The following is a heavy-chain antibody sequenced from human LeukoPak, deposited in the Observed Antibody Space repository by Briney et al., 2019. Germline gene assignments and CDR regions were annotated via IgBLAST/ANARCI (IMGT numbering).Heavy chain of an antibody. D-gene: IGHD6-13*01. CDR3: AKDGRYSSSPGTSFDP. CDR2: ISGSGGST. Sequence: GGSLRLSCAASGFTFSSYAMSWVRQAPGKGLEWVSAISGSGGSTYYVDSVKGRFTISGDNSKNTLYLQMNSLRAEDTAVYYCAKDGRYSSSPGTSFDPWGQGTLVTVSS. V-gene: IGHV3-23*01. J-gene: IGHJ5*02. CDR1: GFTFSSYA.